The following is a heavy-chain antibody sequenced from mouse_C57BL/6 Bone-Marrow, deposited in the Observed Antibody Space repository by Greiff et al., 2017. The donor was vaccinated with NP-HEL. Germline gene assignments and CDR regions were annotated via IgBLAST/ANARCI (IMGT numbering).Heavy chain of an antibody. CDR3: SYYYGSSPAWFAY. Sequence: VQLQQSGAELVRPGASVKLSCTASGFNIKDDYMHWGKQRPEQGLEGIGWVDPENGDTEYASKFQGKATITAYTSSNTAYLQLSSLTSEDTAVYYCSYYYGSSPAWFAYWGQGTLVTVSA. V-gene: IGHV14-4*01. CDR1: GFNIKDDY. J-gene: IGHJ3*01. D-gene: IGHD1-1*01. CDR2: VDPENGDT.